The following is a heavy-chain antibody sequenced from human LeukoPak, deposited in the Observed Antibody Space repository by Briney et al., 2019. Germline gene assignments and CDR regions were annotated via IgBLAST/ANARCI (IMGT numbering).Heavy chain of an antibody. Sequence: GGSLRLSCTVSGLIVSSKYMSWVRQAPGKGLEWVSVLYSGGSTYYADSVKGRFTISRDNSKNTVYLQMNSLRAEDTAVYYCARDRGGYGMDVWGQGTTVTVSS. D-gene: IGHD3-10*01. J-gene: IGHJ6*02. CDR2: LYSGGST. V-gene: IGHV3-66*01. CDR3: ARDRGGYGMDV. CDR1: GLIVSSKY.